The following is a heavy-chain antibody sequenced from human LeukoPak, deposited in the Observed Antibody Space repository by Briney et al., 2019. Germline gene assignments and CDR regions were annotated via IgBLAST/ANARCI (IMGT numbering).Heavy chain of an antibody. D-gene: IGHD1-1*01. CDR3: AREYNYYYYYMDV. CDR1: GFTFSSYA. J-gene: IGHJ6*03. Sequence: GGSLRLSCAASGFTFSSYAMHWVRQAPGKGLEWVAVISYDGSNKYYADSVKGRFTISRDNSKNTLYLQMNSLRAEDTAVYYCAREYNYYYYYMDVWGKGTTVTVSS. CDR2: ISYDGSNK. V-gene: IGHV3-30*04.